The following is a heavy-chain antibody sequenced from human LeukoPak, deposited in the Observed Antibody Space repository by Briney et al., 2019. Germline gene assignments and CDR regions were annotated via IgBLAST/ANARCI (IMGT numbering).Heavy chain of an antibody. J-gene: IGHJ6*03. CDR1: GFRFSDYY. Sequence: GALRLSCAASGFRFSDYYMRWIGQAPGKGLEWVSYISSSGSTKYYADSVKGRFTISRDNAKNSLYLQMNSLRAEDTAVYYCASARGYYYMDVWGKGTTVTVSS. D-gene: IGHD3-10*01. V-gene: IGHV3-11*01. CDR2: ISSSGSTK. CDR3: ASARGYYYMDV.